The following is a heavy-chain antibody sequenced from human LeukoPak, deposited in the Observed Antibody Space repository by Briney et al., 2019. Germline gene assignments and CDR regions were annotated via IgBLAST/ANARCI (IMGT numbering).Heavy chain of an antibody. CDR2: INTNSGGT. V-gene: IGHV1-2*04. CDR3: AREVRYDYVWGSYRDNDAFDI. Sequence: SVKVSCKASGYTFTGYYMHWVRQAPGQGLEWMGWINTNSGGTNYAQKFQGWVTMTRDTSISTAYMELSRLRSDDTAVYYCAREVRYDYVWGSYRDNDAFDIWGQGTMVTVSS. J-gene: IGHJ3*02. CDR1: GYTFTGYY. D-gene: IGHD3-16*02.